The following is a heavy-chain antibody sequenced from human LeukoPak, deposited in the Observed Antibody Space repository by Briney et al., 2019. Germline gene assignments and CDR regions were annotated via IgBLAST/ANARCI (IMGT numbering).Heavy chain of an antibody. CDR1: GGSIRSGDYY. CDR2: INYSGST. D-gene: IGHD6-13*01. CDR3: ARLKYSSSDTDYYFDY. V-gene: IGHV4-30-4*01. J-gene: IGHJ4*02. Sequence: SETLSLTCTVSGGSIRSGDYYWSWIRQPPGKGLEWIGYINYSGSTYYNPSLKSRVTISVDTSKNQFSLKLSSVTVADTAVFYCARLKYSSSDTDYYFDYWGQGTLVTVSS.